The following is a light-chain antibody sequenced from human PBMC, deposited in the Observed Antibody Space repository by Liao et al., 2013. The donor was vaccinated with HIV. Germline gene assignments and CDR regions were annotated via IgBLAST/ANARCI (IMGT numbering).Light chain of an antibody. Sequence: SYELTQPPSVSVAPGKTAMITCGGDNIGGKSVHWYQQKAGQAPVLLISYNSDRPSGIPDRFSGSNSGNTATLTITSVEAGDEADFYCQAWDISTHVVFGGGTTLTVL. J-gene: IGLJ2*01. CDR1: NIGGKS. CDR3: QAWDISTHVV. CDR2: YNS. V-gene: IGLV3-21*01.